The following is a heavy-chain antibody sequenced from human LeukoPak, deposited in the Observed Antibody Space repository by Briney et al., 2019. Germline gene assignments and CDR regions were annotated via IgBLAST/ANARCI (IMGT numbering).Heavy chain of an antibody. J-gene: IGHJ4*02. CDR3: ATRATAGPW. D-gene: IGHD6-13*01. CDR2: IHDSGST. V-gene: IGHV4-4*02. Sequence: SETLSPTCAVSGASITSTYWSTWVRQPPGKGLEWIGEIHDSGSTNYNPSLKSRVTMSVDKSKNQFSLNLTSVTAADTAVYYCATRATAGPWWGQGTLVTVSS. CDR1: GASITSTYW.